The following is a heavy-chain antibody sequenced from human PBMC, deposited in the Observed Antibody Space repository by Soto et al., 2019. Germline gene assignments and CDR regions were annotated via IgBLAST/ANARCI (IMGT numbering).Heavy chain of an antibody. V-gene: IGHV3-9*01. CDR2: LSWNSGTL. Sequence: EVHLVESGGGLVQPGRSLRLSCAASKFTFENYAMHWVRQAPGKGLEWVSGLSWNSGTLVYADSVKGRFTISRDNAKNSQFLEMNRLRPEDKALYFCVKGRTRPLELGSFGDNAFDVWGQGTMVTVSS. CDR1: KFTFENYA. D-gene: IGHD3-10*01. CDR3: VKGRTRPLELGSFGDNAFDV. J-gene: IGHJ3*01.